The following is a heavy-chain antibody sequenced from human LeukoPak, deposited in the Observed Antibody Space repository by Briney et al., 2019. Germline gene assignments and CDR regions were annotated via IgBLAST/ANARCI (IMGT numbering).Heavy chain of an antibody. CDR1: GFTFSSYW. CDR2: INHSGST. CDR3: ASCVYYYMDV. Sequence: GSLRLSCAASGFTFSSYWMSWVRQAPGKGLEWIGEINHSGSTNYNPSLKSRVTISVDTSKNQFSLKLSSVTAADTAVYYCASCVYYYMDVWGKGTTVTVSS. J-gene: IGHJ6*03. V-gene: IGHV4-34*01. D-gene: IGHD2-21*01.